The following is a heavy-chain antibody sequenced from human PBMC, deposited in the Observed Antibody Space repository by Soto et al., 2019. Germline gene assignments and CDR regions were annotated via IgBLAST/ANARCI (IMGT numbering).Heavy chain of an antibody. D-gene: IGHD2-21*01. CDR3: ARVWWFGEKEYFQN. Sequence: SGPTLVNPTQTLTLTCTISGVSLSTDGMCVSWSRQPPGKALEWLARVDWNDDKYYSTSLKTRLTISKDTSKNQAVLTMTKLDPADTVTYYCARVWWFGEKEYFQNWGQGTLVTVPQ. V-gene: IGHV2-70*11. CDR1: GVSLSTDGMC. J-gene: IGHJ1*01. CDR2: VDWNDDK.